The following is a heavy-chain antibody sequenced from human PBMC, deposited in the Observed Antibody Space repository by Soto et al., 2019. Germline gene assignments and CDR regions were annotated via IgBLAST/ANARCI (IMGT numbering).Heavy chain of an antibody. V-gene: IGHV3-21*04. D-gene: IGHD1-26*01. J-gene: IGHJ4*02. Sequence: GGSLRLSCAASGFTFSSYSMNWVRQAPGKGLEWVSSISSSSSYIYYADSVKGRFTISRDNAKNSLYLQMNSLRPEDTALYYCVKDMKWGGMTTIHYFDSWGQGTLVTVSS. CDR3: VKDMKWGGMTTIHYFDS. CDR1: GFTFSSYS. CDR2: ISSSSSYI.